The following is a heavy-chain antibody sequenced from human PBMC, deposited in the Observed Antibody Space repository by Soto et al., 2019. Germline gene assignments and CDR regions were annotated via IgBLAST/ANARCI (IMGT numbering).Heavy chain of an antibody. CDR2: IYHSGST. CDR3: ARENNVLPGGYFDY. D-gene: IGHD3-10*01. J-gene: IGHJ4*02. CDR1: GDSISSGGYS. Sequence: QLQLQESGSGLVKPSQTLSLTCAVSGDSISSGGYSWSWIRQPPGKGLEWIGYIYHSGSTYYNPSLMSRVTIAVDRSKNQFSRKLSSVTAADTAVYYCARENNVLPGGYFDYWGQGTLVTVSS. V-gene: IGHV4-30-2*01.